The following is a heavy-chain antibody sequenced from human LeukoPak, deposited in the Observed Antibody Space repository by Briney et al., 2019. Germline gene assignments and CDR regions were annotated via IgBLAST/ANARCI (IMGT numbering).Heavy chain of an antibody. CDR1: GGTFSSYA. D-gene: IGHD3-3*01. V-gene: IGHV1-69*05. CDR3: ARVGYYDFWSGYLADYYMDV. Sequence: SVKVSCKASGGTFSSYAISWVRQAPGQGLEWMGGIIPIFGTANYAQKFQGRVTITTDESTSTAYMELSSLRSEDTAVYYCARVGYYDFWSGYLADYYMDVWGKGTTVTVSS. CDR2: IIPIFGTA. J-gene: IGHJ6*03.